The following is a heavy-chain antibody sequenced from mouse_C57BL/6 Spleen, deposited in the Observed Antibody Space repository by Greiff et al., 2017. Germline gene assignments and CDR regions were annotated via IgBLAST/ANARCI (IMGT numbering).Heavy chain of an antibody. V-gene: IGHV5-16*01. CDR3: AREAAYSNYCDH. CDR2: INYDGSST. Sequence: EVQRVESEGGLVQPGSSMKLSCTASGFTFSDYYMAWVRQVPEKGLEWVANINYDGSSTYYLDSLKSRFIISRDNANNILYLQKSSLKSEDTATYYCAREAAYSNYCDHGGKGITLRVSS. CDR1: GFTFSDYY. J-gene: IGHJ2*01. D-gene: IGHD2-5*01.